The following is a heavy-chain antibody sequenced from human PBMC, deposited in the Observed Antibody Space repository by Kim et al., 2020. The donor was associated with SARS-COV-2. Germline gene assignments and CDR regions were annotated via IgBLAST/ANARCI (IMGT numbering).Heavy chain of an antibody. CDR2: ISNDGST. Sequence: SETLSLTCTVSGDSISHSSYYWGWIRQPPWKGLEWIGIISNDGSTDYNPSLKSRVTMSVDTSKNQFSLKLYSVTAADTAVYYCARGTAYWGQGTLVTVSS. V-gene: IGHV4-39*07. CDR1: GDSISHSSYY. J-gene: IGHJ4*02. CDR3: ARGTAY. D-gene: IGHD5-18*01.